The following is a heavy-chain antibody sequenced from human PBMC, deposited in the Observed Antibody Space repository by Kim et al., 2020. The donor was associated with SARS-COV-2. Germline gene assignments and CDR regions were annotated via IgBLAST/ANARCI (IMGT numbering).Heavy chain of an antibody. D-gene: IGHD2-2*01. V-gene: IGHV3-30*18. CDR3: AKGSTSPRSYGIGDV. CDR2: ISYDGSNK. J-gene: IGHJ6*02. CDR1: GFTFSSYG. Sequence: GGSLRLSCAASGFTFSSYGMHWVRQAPGKGLEWVAVISYDGSNKYYADSVKGRFTISRDNSKNTLYLQMNSLRAEDTAVYYCAKGSTSPRSYGIGDVWG.